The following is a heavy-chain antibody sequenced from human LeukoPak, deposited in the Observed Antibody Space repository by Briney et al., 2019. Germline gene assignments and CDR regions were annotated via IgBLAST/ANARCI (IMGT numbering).Heavy chain of an antibody. D-gene: IGHD3-22*01. V-gene: IGHV3-9*01. Sequence: PGRSLRLSCAASGFTFDDYAMHWVRQAPGKGLEWVSGISWNSGSIGYADSVKGRFTISRDNAKNSLYLQMNSLRAEDTALYYCARGPKPAYYYDSSGYFDYWGQGTLVTVSS. CDR3: ARGPKPAYYYDSSGYFDY. CDR1: GFTFDDYA. J-gene: IGHJ4*02. CDR2: ISWNSGSI.